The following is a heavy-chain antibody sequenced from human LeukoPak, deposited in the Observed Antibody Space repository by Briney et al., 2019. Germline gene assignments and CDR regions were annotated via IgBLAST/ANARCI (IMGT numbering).Heavy chain of an antibody. CDR2: ISWNSGSI. D-gene: IGHD6-19*01. J-gene: IGHJ4*02. Sequence: PGGSLRLSCAASGFTFDDYAMHWVRQAPGKGLEWVSGISWNSGSIGYADSVKGRFTISRDNAKNSLYLQMNSLRAEDTALYYCAKDRGVEQWLVRGLDYWGQGTLVTVSS. CDR1: GFTFDDYA. CDR3: AKDRGVEQWLVRGLDY. V-gene: IGHV3-9*01.